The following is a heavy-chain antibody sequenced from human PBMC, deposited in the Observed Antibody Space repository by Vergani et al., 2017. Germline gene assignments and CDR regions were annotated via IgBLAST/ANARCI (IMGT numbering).Heavy chain of an antibody. CDR1: GGSISSYY. Sequence: QVQLQESGPGLVKPSETLSLTCTVSGGSISSYYWSWIRQPAGKGLEWIGRIYTSGSTNYNPSLKSRVTMSVDTSKNQFSLKLSSVTAADTAVYYCARGXRGYCSSTSCRSYWFDPWGQGTQVTVSS. V-gene: IGHV4-4*07. CDR2: IYTSGST. J-gene: IGHJ5*02. D-gene: IGHD2-2*03. CDR3: ARGXRGYCSSTSCRSYWFDP.